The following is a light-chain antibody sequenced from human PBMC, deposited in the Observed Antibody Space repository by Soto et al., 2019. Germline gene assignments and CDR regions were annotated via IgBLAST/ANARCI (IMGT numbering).Light chain of an antibody. CDR2: RNN. Sequence: QSVLTQPPSASGTPGQRVTISCSGRSSNIGSTYVYWFQHLPGTAPKLLIYRNNQRPSGVPDRFSGSKSDTSASLAISGLRSEDEADYYCAAWDDSLSGWVFGGGTKVTVL. CDR1: SSNIGSTY. J-gene: IGLJ3*02. V-gene: IGLV1-47*01. CDR3: AAWDDSLSGWV.